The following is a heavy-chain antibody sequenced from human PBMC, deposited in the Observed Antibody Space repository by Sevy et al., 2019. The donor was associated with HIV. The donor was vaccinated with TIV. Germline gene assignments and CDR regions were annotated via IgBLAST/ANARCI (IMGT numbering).Heavy chain of an antibody. J-gene: IGHJ4*02. V-gene: IGHV3-30*03. CDR2: ISYDGSNK. D-gene: IGHD1-1*01. Sequence: GGSLRLSCAASGFTFSSYGMHWVRQAPGKGLEWVAVISYDGSNKYYADSVKGRFTISRDNSKNTLYLQMNSLRAEDTAVYYCATTGGKKDGINPYFFEYWGQGTLVTVSS. CDR3: ATTGGKKDGINPYFFEY. CDR1: GFTFSSYG.